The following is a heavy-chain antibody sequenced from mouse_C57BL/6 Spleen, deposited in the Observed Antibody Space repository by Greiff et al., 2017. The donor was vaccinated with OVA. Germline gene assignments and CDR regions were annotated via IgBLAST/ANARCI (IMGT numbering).Heavy chain of an antibody. D-gene: IGHD2-5*01. V-gene: IGHV1-82*01. J-gene: IGHJ3*01. CDR3: ARGDSNWFAY. Sequence: QVQLKESGAELVKPGASVKMSCKASGYAFSSSWMNWVKQRPGKGLEWIGRIYPGDGDTNYNGKFKGKATLTADKSSSTAYMQLSSLTSEDSAVYFCARGDSNWFAYWGQGTLVTVSA. CDR1: GYAFSSSW. CDR2: IYPGDGDT.